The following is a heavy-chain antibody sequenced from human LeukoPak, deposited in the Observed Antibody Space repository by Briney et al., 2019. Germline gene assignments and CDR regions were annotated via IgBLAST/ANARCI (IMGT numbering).Heavy chain of an antibody. CDR2: IYHSGST. J-gene: IGHJ3*02. Sequence: SETLSLTCNVSGYSISSGYFWGWIRQPPGKGLEWIGSIYHSGSTDSNPSLKRRVTISVDTSRNQFSLRLSSVTAADTAVYYCARVLTIRRSGFDIWGQGTMVTVSS. V-gene: IGHV4-38-2*02. D-gene: IGHD3-3*01. CDR1: GYSISSGYF. CDR3: ARVLTIRRSGFDI.